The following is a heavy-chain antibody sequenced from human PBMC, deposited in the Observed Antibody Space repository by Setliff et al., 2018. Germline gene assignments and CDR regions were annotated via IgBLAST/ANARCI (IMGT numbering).Heavy chain of an antibody. J-gene: IGHJ4*02. CDR3: ARESRYYYDNLGTLDY. CDR2: ISHSGST. D-gene: IGHD3-22*01. V-gene: IGHV4-38-2*02. CDR1: GYSISSGHY. Sequence: SETLSLTCTVSGYSISSGHYWGWIRQPPGKGLEWIGSISHSGSTYYNPSLRSRVTISLDTSKNQFSPKLTSVTAADTAVYYWARESRYYYDNLGTLDYWGQGTLVTVSS.